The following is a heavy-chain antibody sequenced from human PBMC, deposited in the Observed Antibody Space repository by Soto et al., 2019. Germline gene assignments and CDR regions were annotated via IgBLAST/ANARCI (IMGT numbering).Heavy chain of an antibody. CDR3: ATGLFGVVIRELVFDY. V-gene: IGHV1-24*01. D-gene: IGHD3-3*01. Sequence: ASVKVSCKVSGYTLTELSMHWVRQAPGKGLEWMGGFDPEDGETIYAQKFQGRVTMTEDTSTDTAYMELSSLRSEDTAVYYCATGLFGVVIRELVFDYWGEGTMVTVSS. CDR1: GYTLTELS. J-gene: IGHJ4*02. CDR2: FDPEDGET.